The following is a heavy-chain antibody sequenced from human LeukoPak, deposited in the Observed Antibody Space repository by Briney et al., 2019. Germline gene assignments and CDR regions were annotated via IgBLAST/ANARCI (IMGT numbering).Heavy chain of an antibody. CDR2: IYSGGSI. J-gene: IGHJ4*02. D-gene: IGHD5-18*01. CDR3: ASGKETSMAQGY. Sequence: GGSLRLSCAVSGFTVSSNYMTWVRQAPGKGLEWVSVIYSGGSIYYADSVRGRFTISRDISKNTVDLQLNSLRAEDTAVYYCASGKETSMAQGYWGQGTLVTVSS. CDR1: GFTVSSNY. V-gene: IGHV3-53*01.